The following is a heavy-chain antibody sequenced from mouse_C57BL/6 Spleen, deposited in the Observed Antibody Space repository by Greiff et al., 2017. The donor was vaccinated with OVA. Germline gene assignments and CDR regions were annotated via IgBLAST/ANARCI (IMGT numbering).Heavy chain of an antibody. D-gene: IGHD5-1-1*01. J-gene: IGHJ4*01. Sequence: EVMLVESGGGLVKPGGSLKLSCAASGFTFSDYGMHWVRQAPEKGLEWVAYISSGSSTIYYADTVKGRFTISRDNAKNTLFLQMTSLRSEDTAMYYCARRIPYYYAMDYWGQGTSVTVSS. CDR2: ISSGSSTI. CDR3: ARRIPYYYAMDY. CDR1: GFTFSDYG. V-gene: IGHV5-17*01.